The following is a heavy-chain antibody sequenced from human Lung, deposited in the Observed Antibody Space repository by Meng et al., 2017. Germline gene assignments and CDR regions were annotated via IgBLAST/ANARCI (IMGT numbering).Heavy chain of an antibody. V-gene: IGHV1-2*06. D-gene: IGHD6-13*01. CDR2: IDPKSGDT. CDR1: GYNFPDYW. J-gene: IGHJ4*02. Sequence: QVSLVQFGARVKKPGASVKVSCKPSGYNFPDYWLHWVRRAPGQGLEWMGRIDPKSGDTHYAQRFQGRVTMTGDTSISTAYMELSGLRSDDTAMYYCARDEDISAAGKLFGDYWGQGTLVTVSS. CDR3: ARDEDISAAGKLFGDY.